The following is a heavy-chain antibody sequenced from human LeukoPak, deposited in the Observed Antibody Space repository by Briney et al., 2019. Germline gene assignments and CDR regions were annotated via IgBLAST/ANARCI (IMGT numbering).Heavy chain of an antibody. CDR3: ARRSTVTTPADY. CDR2: ISAYNGNT. V-gene: IGHV1-18*01. Sequence: GASVNVSCKASGYTFTSHGLSWVRQAPGQGLEWMGWISAYNGNTNYAQKLQGRVTMTTDTSTSTAYMELRSLRSDDTAVYYCARRSTVTTPADYWGQGTLVTVSS. CDR1: GYTFTSHG. J-gene: IGHJ4*02. D-gene: IGHD4-17*01.